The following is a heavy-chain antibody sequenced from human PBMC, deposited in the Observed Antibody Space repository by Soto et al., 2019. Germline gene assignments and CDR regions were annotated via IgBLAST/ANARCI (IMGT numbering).Heavy chain of an antibody. CDR3: AREDGGTLDY. V-gene: IGHV1-69*13. D-gene: IGHD3-3*01. CDR1: GGTFSSYA. Sequence: GPPVKVSCKASGGTFSSYAISWVRQAPGQGLEWMGGIIPIFGTANYAQKFQGRVTITADESTSTAYMELSSLRSEDTAVYYCAREDGGTLDYWGQGTLVTVSS. CDR2: IIPIFGTA. J-gene: IGHJ4*02.